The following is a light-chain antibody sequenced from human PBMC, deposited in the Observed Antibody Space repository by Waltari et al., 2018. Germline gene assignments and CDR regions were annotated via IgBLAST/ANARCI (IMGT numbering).Light chain of an antibody. CDR2: DAS. CDR3: QHRRNWPPYT. V-gene: IGKV3-11*02. Sequence: EIVLKQSPATLSLSPGERATLSCRASESIGIYLTWYQHKPGQAPRLLIYDASNRATGIPARFSGGGSGRDFTLTINSLEPEDFTVYYCQHRRNWPPYTFDQGTKLEIK. CDR1: ESIGIY. J-gene: IGKJ2*01.